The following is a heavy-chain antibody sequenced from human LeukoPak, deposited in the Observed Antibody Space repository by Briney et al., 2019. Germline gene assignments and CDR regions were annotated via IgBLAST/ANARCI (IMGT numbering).Heavy chain of an antibody. J-gene: IGHJ6*02. CDR2: IYYSGST. Sequence: SETLSLTCTVSGGSISSYYWSWIRQPPGKGLEWIGYIYYSGSTNYNPSLKSRVTISVDTSKNQFSLKLSSVTAADTAVYYCARLLAGRIYYYGMDVWGQGTTVTVSS. CDR1: GGSISSYY. V-gene: IGHV4-59*01. D-gene: IGHD6-19*01. CDR3: ARLLAGRIYYYGMDV.